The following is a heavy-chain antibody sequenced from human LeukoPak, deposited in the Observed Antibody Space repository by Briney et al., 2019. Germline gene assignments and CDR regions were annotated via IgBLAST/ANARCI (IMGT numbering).Heavy chain of an antibody. CDR3: ATTCSSTSCYIFDY. CDR2: ISPNSGGT. Sequence: ASVKVSCKASGYTFTDNYIHWVRQAPGQGLEWMGWISPNSGGTNYAQKFQGRVTMTRNTSISTAYMELSSLRSEDTAVYYCATTCSSTSCYIFDYWGQGTLVTVSS. CDR1: GYTFTDNY. V-gene: IGHV1-2*02. J-gene: IGHJ4*02. D-gene: IGHD2-2*01.